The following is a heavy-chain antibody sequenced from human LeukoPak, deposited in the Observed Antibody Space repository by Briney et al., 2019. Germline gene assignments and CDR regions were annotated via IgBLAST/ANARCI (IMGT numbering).Heavy chain of an antibody. CDR2: INPNSGGT. J-gene: IGHJ5*02. Sequence: ASVKVSCKASGGTFSSYAISWVRQAPGQGLEWMGCINPNSGGTNYAQKFQGRVTMTRDTSISTAYMELSRLRSDDTAVYYCASPRGSRSEQHLVWFDPWGQGTLVTVSS. D-gene: IGHD6-13*01. V-gene: IGHV1-2*02. CDR1: GGTFSSYA. CDR3: ASPRGSRSEQHLVWFDP.